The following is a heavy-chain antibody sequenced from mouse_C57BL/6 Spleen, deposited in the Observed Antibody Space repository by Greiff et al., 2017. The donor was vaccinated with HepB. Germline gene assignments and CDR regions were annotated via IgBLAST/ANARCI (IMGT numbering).Heavy chain of an antibody. CDR2: IRSKSSNYAT. V-gene: IGHV10-3*01. J-gene: IGHJ2*01. CDR1: GFTFNTYA. Sequence: EVKVVESGGGLVQPKGSLKLSCAASGFTFNTYAMHWVRQAPGKGLEWVARIRSKSSNYATYYADSVKDRFTISRDDSQSMLYLQMNNLKTEDTAMYYCVRDRGSYSPYYFDYWGQGTTLTVSS. D-gene: IGHD2-10*01. CDR3: VRDRGSYSPYYFDY.